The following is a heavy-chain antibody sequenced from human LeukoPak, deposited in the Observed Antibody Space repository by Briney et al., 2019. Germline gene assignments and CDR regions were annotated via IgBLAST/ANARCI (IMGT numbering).Heavy chain of an antibody. V-gene: IGHV1-69*02. CDR2: IIPILGIA. J-gene: IGHJ4*02. CDR1: GGTISSYY. CDR3: ATTDGYKAGFDY. Sequence: SVTLTCNVSGGTISSYYWSWVRQAPGQGLEWMGRIIPILGIANYAQKFQGRVTITADKSKSTAYMELSSLRSEDTAVYYCATTDGYKAGFDYWGQGTLVTVSS. D-gene: IGHD5-24*01.